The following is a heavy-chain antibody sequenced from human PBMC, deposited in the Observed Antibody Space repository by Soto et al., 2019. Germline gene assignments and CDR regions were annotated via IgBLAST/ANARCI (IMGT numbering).Heavy chain of an antibody. J-gene: IGHJ6*02. D-gene: IGHD1-1*01. CDR3: ARDKDREQLGGNYDYALDV. Sequence: QVHLVQSGAEVKKPGSSVKVSCKASGDTFSSFAISWVRQAPGQGLEWMGGIIPIFRTPKYGQKFQGRVTITADEPTSTAYMELSSLRSEDTAVYYCARDKDREQLGGNYDYALDVWGQGTMVIVSS. CDR2: IIPIFRTP. CDR1: GDTFSSFA. V-gene: IGHV1-69*12.